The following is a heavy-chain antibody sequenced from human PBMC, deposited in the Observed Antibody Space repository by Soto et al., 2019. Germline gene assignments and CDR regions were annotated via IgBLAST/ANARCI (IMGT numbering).Heavy chain of an antibody. D-gene: IGHD6-13*01. J-gene: IGHJ4*02. CDR2: IIPIFGTA. V-gene: IGHV1-69*01. Sequence: QVQLVQSGAEVKKPGSSVKVSCKASGGTFSSYAISWVRQAPGQGLEWMGGIIPIFGTANYAQKFQGRVTITADESTSTAYMELTSLRSEDTAVYYCAREGAYGAAAGTVAYWGQGTLVTVSS. CDR3: AREGAYGAAAGTVAY. CDR1: GGTFSSYA.